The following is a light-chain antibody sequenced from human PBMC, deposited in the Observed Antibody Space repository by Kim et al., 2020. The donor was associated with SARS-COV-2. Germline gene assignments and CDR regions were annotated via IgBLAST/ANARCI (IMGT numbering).Light chain of an antibody. Sequence: ELTQPPSASGTPGQRVTISCSGGSSNLGRNYVYWYQHVPGAAPKLLIYRGSNRPSGVPDRFAGSKSDNSASLVISGLRSEDEADYYCAAWDDSLSVYVFGTGTKVTVL. CDR2: RGS. J-gene: IGLJ1*01. CDR3: AAWDDSLSVYV. V-gene: IGLV1-47*01. CDR1: SSNLGRNY.